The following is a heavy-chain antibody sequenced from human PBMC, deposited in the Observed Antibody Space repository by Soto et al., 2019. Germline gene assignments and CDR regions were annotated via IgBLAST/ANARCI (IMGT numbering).Heavy chain of an antibody. CDR2: ISYDGSNQ. J-gene: IGHJ4*02. Sequence: GGSLRLSCVTSGFTFSRNTMHWVRQAPDKGLEWVALISYDGSNQYYADSVKGRFTISRDNSKNTLFLQMNSLRADDTAVYYCAKDQASGQGSFDSWGQGTLVTVSS. CDR1: GFTFSRNT. CDR3: AKDQASGQGSFDS. V-gene: IGHV3-30*18.